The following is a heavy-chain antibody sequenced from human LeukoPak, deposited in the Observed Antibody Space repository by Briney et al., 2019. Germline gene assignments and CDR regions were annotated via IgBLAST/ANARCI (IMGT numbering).Heavy chain of an antibody. D-gene: IGHD2/OR15-2a*01. V-gene: IGHV1-46*01. J-gene: IGHJ4*02. CDR2: IRPSSGRA. Sequence: GASVKVSCKTSGDIFSNHYIHWVRQAPGQGPEWMGIIRPSSGRADYTQKFQGRVTMTRDMSTTTVYMELTTLRSDDTAVYFCAREPPESYYFDYWGQGGLVTVSS. CDR1: GDIFSNHY. CDR3: AREPPESYYFDY.